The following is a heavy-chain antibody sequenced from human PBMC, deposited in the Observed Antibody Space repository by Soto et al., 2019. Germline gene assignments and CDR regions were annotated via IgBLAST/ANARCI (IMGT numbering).Heavy chain of an antibody. Sequence: QVQLVQSGAEVKKPGASVKVSCKASGYTFTSYFIHWVRQTPGQGLEWLGLINPSDTNTRYAQKFQGIVTMTRDTSTITVYMELSSLRSEDTAVYFCARAEMYTGWYAYFQHWGQGTLISVSS. J-gene: IGHJ1*01. D-gene: IGHD6-19*01. CDR3: ARAEMYTGWYAYFQH. CDR2: INPSDTNT. CDR1: GYTFTSYF. V-gene: IGHV1-46*01.